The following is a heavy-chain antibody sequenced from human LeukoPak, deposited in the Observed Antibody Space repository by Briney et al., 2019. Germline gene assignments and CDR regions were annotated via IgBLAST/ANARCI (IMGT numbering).Heavy chain of an antibody. Sequence: PSETLSLTCTVSGDSISSFYWRWIRQPPGKGLEWIGHIYYSGSTNYNPSLKSRVTISVDTSKNQFSLKLSSVTAADTAVYYCARGVVAAPQTFDYWGQGTLVTVSS. CDR2: IYYSGST. J-gene: IGHJ4*02. CDR1: GDSISSFY. CDR3: ARGVVAAPQTFDY. D-gene: IGHD2-15*01. V-gene: IGHV4-59*01.